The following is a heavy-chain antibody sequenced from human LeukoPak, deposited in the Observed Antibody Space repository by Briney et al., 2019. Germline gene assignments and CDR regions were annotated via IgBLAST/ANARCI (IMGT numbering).Heavy chain of an antibody. V-gene: IGHV3-74*01. D-gene: IGHD3-9*01. CDR1: GFXLSNYW. CDR2: INTDGSTT. Sequence: GGSLRLSCAASGFXLSNYWFHWVRQAPGKGLLWVARINTDGSTTNYADSVKGRFTISRDNAKNTLYLQMNSLRAEDTAVYHCANDMTGPVDSWGQGTLVTVSS. J-gene: IGHJ4*02. CDR3: ANDMTGPVDS.